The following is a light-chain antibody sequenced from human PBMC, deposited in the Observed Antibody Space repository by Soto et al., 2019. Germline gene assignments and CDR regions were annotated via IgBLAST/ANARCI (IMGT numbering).Light chain of an antibody. Sequence: DIVMTQSPDSLAVSLGERATINCKSSQSVLYSSNNKNYLAWYQQKPGQPPNLLISWASTRESGVPDRFSGSGSGTDFTLTINSLQAEDVAVYYCQQYYSTPPYTFGQGTKLEIK. CDR2: WAS. CDR1: QSVLYSSNNKNY. J-gene: IGKJ2*01. CDR3: QQYYSTPPYT. V-gene: IGKV4-1*01.